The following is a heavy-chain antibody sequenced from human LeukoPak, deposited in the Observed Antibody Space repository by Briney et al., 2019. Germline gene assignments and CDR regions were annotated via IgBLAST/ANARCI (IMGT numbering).Heavy chain of an antibody. Sequence: PSETLSLTCTVYGGSFSGYYWSWIRQPPGKGLEWIGEVNHSGGTNYNPSLKSRGTISVDTAKNQFSLNLNSVTAADTAVYYCVRISHTKTRAVVNWGQGIRVTVSS. V-gene: IGHV4-34*01. CDR3: VRISHTKTRAVVN. D-gene: IGHD3-10*01. CDR1: GGSFSGYY. J-gene: IGHJ4*02. CDR2: VNHSGGT.